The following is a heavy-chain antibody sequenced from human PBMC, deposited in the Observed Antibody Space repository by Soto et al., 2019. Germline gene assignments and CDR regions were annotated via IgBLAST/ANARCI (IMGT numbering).Heavy chain of an antibody. J-gene: IGHJ3*02. CDR2: IKHGGSS. CDR3: ARGGSSDWQVALDI. D-gene: IGHD6-19*01. CDR1: AGTFSHYY. V-gene: IGHV4-34*01. Sequence: QVQQQPWGAGLLKPSETLSLTCTVYAGTFSHYYWNWIRQSPGKVLEWIGKIKHGGSSSYNPYLRSRVSISVDMSKNQFSLTLSSVTAADTAVYYCARGGSSDWQVALDIWGQGTMVPVSS.